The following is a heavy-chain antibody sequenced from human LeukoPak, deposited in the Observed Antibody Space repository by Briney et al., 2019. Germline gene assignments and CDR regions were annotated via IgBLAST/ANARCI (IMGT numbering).Heavy chain of an antibody. D-gene: IGHD5-18*01. CDR2: IYYSGST. J-gene: IGHJ5*02. Sequence: SETLSLTCTVSGGSISSSSYYWGWIRQPPGKGLEWIGSIYYSGSTYYNPSLKSRVTISVDTSKNQFSLKLSSATAADTAVYYCATSGYSYGFLENWFDPWGQGTLVTVSS. V-gene: IGHV4-39*01. CDR1: GGSISSSSYY. CDR3: ATSGYSYGFLENWFDP.